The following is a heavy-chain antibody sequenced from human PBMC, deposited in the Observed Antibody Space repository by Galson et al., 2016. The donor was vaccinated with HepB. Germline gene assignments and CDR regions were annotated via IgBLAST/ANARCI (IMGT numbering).Heavy chain of an antibody. CDR2: FDPKGGSR. J-gene: IGHJ4*02. D-gene: IGHD6-19*01. Sequence: SVKVSCKVSGFTLNELSIHWVRQAPGKGLEWMGSFDPKGGSRLYAQEFQDRVTVTEDTSTNTAYMELGSLRFEDTAIYYCARSRTRSGWYYFDHWGQGALITVSS. CDR1: GFTLNELS. V-gene: IGHV1-24*01. CDR3: ARSRTRSGWYYFDH.